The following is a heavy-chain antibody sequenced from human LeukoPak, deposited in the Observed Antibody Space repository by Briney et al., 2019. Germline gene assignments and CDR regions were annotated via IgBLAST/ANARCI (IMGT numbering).Heavy chain of an antibody. CDR3: AGVARSGYPNY. Sequence: PSETLSLTCTVSGGSISTSSYYWSWIRQPPGKGLEWIGYIYYSGSTNYNPSLKSRVTISVDTSKNQFSLKLSSVTATDTAVYYCAGVARSGYPNYWGQGTLVTVSS. J-gene: IGHJ4*02. CDR1: GGSISTSSYY. D-gene: IGHD3-16*02. V-gene: IGHV4-61*01. CDR2: IYYSGST.